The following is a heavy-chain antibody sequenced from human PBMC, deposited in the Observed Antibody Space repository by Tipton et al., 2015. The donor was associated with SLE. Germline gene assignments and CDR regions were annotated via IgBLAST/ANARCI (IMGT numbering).Heavy chain of an antibody. Sequence: TLSLTCAVYGGSFSGYYWSWIRQPPGKGLEWIGEINHSGSTNYNPSLKSRVTISVDTSKDQFSLKLSSVTAADTAVYYCARGGYSLGAFDIWGQGTMVPVSS. CDR1: GGSFSGYY. CDR3: ARGGYSLGAFDI. V-gene: IGHV4-34*01. J-gene: IGHJ3*02. D-gene: IGHD6-13*01. CDR2: INHSGST.